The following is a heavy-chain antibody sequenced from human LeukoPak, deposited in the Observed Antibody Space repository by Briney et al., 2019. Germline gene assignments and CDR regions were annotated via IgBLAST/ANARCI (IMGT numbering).Heavy chain of an antibody. Sequence: SETLSLTRIVSGGSINNYYWSWIRQPPGKGLEWIGYIYYTGSTNYSPSLKSRVTISADTSKNQFSLKLRSVTAADTAVYFCARHQGHDFYDSSGYYSFDYWDQGTLVTVSS. V-gene: IGHV4-59*08. CDR2: IYYTGST. CDR1: GGSINNYY. D-gene: IGHD3-22*01. CDR3: ARHQGHDFYDSSGYYSFDY. J-gene: IGHJ4*02.